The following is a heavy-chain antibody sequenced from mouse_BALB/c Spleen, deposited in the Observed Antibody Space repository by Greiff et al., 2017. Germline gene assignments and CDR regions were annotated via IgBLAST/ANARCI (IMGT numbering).Heavy chain of an antibody. CDR3: ARDGSSYYYAMDY. D-gene: IGHD1-1*01. CDR2: ISSGSSTI. Sequence: EVQLVESGGGLVQPGGSRKLSCAASGVTFSSFGMHVVRQAPEKGLEWVAYISSGSSTIYYADTVKGRFTISRDNPKHTLFLQMTGLRSEDTAMYYCARDGSSYYYAMDYWGQGTSVTVSS. V-gene: IGHV5-17*02. J-gene: IGHJ4*01. CDR1: GVTFSSFG.